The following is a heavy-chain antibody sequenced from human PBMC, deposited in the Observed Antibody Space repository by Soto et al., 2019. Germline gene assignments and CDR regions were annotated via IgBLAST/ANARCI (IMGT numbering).Heavy chain of an antibody. J-gene: IGHJ4*02. CDR3: VRVSHYGYYFDY. CDR1: GYTFTSTW. Sequence: ASVKVSCKASGYTFTSTWMHWVRQAPGQGLEWMGIINPYGGAATYAEKFQGRVTMTRDTSTATDYMELSSLRSEDTAVYYCVRVSHYGYYFDYWGQGTLVTVSS. V-gene: IGHV1-46*01. D-gene: IGHD1-26*01. CDR2: INPYGGAA.